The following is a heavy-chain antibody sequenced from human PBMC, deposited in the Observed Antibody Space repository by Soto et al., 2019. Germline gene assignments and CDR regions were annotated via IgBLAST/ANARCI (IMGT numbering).Heavy chain of an antibody. CDR3: VRDCPLERGNAFHI. Sequence: QVQLQESGPGLVKPSETLSLSCTVSGASISTYYWSWIRQPPGKGLEWIVYSHQSGRANYNPSHKSRVTISLDTSKNQLSLELNSVTAADTAEYYCVRDCPLERGNAFHIWGQGAMVTVSS. V-gene: IGHV4-59*01. D-gene: IGHD1-1*01. J-gene: IGHJ3*02. CDR1: GASISTYY. CDR2: SHQSGRA.